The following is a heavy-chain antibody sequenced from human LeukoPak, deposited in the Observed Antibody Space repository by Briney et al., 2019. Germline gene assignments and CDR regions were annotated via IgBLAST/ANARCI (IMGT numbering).Heavy chain of an antibody. CDR3: AKDLRPTHSPYGMDV. Sequence: QPERSLRLSCAASGFTFSSYGMHWVRQAPGKGLEWVAVISYDGNNKYHADSVKGRFTISRDNSKNTLYMQMNSLRAEDTAVYYCAKDLRPTHSPYGMDVWGQGTSVTVSS. V-gene: IGHV3-30*18. CDR2: ISYDGNNK. D-gene: IGHD3-16*01. CDR1: GFTFSSYG. J-gene: IGHJ6*02.